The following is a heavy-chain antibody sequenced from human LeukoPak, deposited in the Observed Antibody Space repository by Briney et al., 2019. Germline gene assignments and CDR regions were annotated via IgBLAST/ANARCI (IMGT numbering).Heavy chain of an antibody. V-gene: IGHV3-30*01. J-gene: IGHJ4*02. D-gene: IGHD1-1*01. Sequence: GGSLRLSCAASGFTFRCYAMHWARQAPGKGLEWVAVISYDGSNKYYADSVKGRFTISRDNSKNTLYLQMNSLRAEDTAVYYCARGVNERYFDYWGQGTLVTVSS. CDR2: ISYDGSNK. CDR3: ARGVNERYFDY. CDR1: GFTFRCYA.